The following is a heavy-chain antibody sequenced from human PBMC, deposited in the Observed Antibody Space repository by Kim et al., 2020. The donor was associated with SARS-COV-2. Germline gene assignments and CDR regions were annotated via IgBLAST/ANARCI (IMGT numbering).Heavy chain of an antibody. V-gene: IGHV4-30-4*01. CDR3: ARVPQAVAGSYYYYYGMAV. J-gene: IGHJ6*02. Sequence: SETLSLTCTVSGGSISSGDYYWSWLRQPPGQGLEWIGYFYYSGSTYYNPSLKSRVTISVDTSKNQLSLKLSSVTAADTDVYYCARVPQAVAGSYYYYYGMAVWGQRTTVTVSS. D-gene: IGHD6-19*01. CDR2: FYYSGST. CDR1: GGSISSGDYY.